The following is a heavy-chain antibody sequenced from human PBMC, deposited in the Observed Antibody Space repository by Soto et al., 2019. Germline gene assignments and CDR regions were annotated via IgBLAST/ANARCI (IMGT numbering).Heavy chain of an antibody. CDR3: ARDRTTAMVPHFDY. J-gene: IGHJ4*02. CDR2: ISYDGSNK. Sequence: GGSLRLSCAASGFTFSSYAMHWVRQAPGKGLEWVAVISYDGSNKYYADSVKGRFTISRDNSKNTLYLQMNSLRAEDTAVYYCARDRTTAMVPHFDYWGQGTLVTVSS. D-gene: IGHD5-18*01. V-gene: IGHV3-30-3*01. CDR1: GFTFSSYA.